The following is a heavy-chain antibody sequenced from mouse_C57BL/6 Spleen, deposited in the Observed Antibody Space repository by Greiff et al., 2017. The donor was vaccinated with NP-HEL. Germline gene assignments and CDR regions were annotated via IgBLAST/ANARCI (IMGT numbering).Heavy chain of an antibody. J-gene: IGHJ3*01. D-gene: IGHD2-13*01. CDR1: GFTFSSYT. Sequence: EVKLQESGGGLVKPGGSLKLSCAASGFTFSSYTMSWVRQTPEKRLEWVATISGGGGNTYYPDSVKGRFTISRDNAKNTLYLQMSSLRSEDTALYYCARHGDAWFAYWGQGTLVTVSA. CDR3: ARHGDAWFAY. CDR2: ISGGGGNT. V-gene: IGHV5-9*01.